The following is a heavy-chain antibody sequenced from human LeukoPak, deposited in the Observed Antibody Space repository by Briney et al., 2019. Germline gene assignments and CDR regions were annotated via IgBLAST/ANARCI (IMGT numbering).Heavy chain of an antibody. CDR2: ISAYNGNT. J-gene: IGHJ3*02. V-gene: IGHV1-18*01. CDR1: GYTFTSYG. D-gene: IGHD7-27*01. CDR3: ARIDWGSHAFDI. Sequence: ASVKVSCKTSGYTFTSYGISWVRQAPGRGLEWMGWISAYNGNTNYAQKLQGRVTMTTDTSTSTAYMELRSLRSDDTAVYYCARIDWGSHAFDIWGQGTMVTVSS.